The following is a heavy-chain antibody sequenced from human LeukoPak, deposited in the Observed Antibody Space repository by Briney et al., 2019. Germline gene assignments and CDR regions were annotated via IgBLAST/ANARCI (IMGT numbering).Heavy chain of an antibody. CDR1: GFTFSNGW. D-gene: IGHD5-24*01. CDR3: TTDRGMTTMSIFGY. J-gene: IGHJ4*02. Sequence: RGGSLRLSCAASGFTFSNGWMTWVRQAPGKGLEWVGRIKSKTDGGTIDYAAPVKGRFTISRDDSKNTLYLQMKSLRTEDTAVYYCTTDRGMTTMSIFGYWGQGTLVTVSS. V-gene: IGHV3-15*01. CDR2: IKSKTDGGTI.